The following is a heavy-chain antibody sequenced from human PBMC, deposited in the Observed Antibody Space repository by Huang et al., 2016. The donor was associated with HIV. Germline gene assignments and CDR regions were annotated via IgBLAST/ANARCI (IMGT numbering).Heavy chain of an antibody. V-gene: IGHV3-30-3*01. CDR3: ARYNSGWLDD. J-gene: IGHJ4*02. D-gene: IGHD6-19*01. CDR1: GFSFRTYA. CDR2: ISSDGTNK. Sequence: QVQLVESGGGVVQPGRSLRLSCAASGFSFRTYAIPWVRQAPGKGLEWVALISSDGTNKYYADSVKDRSTISRDNSENTVYLQINSLTTEDTAVYYCARYNSGWLDDWGQGTLVTVSS.